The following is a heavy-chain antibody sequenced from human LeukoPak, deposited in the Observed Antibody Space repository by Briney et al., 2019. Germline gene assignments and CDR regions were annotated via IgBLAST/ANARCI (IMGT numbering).Heavy chain of an antibody. CDR1: GGSISSYY. Sequence: EASETLSLTCTVSGGSISSYYWSWIRQPPGKGLEWIGYIYYSGITNYNPSLKSRVTISVDTSKNQFSLNLNSVTAADTAVYHCARHPGAYDAFDIWGQGTMVTVSS. CDR3: ARHPGAYDAFDI. V-gene: IGHV4-59*08. J-gene: IGHJ3*02. CDR2: IYYSGIT. D-gene: IGHD7-27*01.